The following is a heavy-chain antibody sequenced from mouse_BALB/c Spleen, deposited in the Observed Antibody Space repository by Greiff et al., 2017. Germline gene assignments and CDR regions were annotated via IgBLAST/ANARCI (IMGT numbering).Heavy chain of an antibody. V-gene: IGHV1-4*02. D-gene: IGHD2-4*01. CDR3: AKYDYDRAMDY. Sequence: VQLQESAAELARPGASVKMSCKASGYTFTSYTRHWVKQRPGQGLEWIGYINPSSGYTEYNQKFKDKTTLTADKSSSTAYMQLSSLTSEDSAVYYCAKYDYDRAMDYWGQGTSVTVSS. CDR2: INPSSGYT. CDR1: GYTFTSYT. J-gene: IGHJ4*01.